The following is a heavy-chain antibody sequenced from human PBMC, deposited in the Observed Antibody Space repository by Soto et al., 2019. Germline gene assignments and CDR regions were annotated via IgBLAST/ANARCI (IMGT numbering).Heavy chain of an antibody. CDR3: GKASLLRFLDSSFDY. D-gene: IGHD3-3*01. J-gene: IGHJ4*02. Sequence: EVQLLESGGGLVQPGGSLRLSCAASGFTFGNYAMTWVRQAPGKGLEWVSGISGSGGSTYYADSVKGRFTISRDNSKNPLHLQMNSLRAEDTGVYYCGKASLLRFLDSSFDYWGQGTLVTVSS. CDR1: GFTFGNYA. CDR2: ISGSGGST. V-gene: IGHV3-23*01.